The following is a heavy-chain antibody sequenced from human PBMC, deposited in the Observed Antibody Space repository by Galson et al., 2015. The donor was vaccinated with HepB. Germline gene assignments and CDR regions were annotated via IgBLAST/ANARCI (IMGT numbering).Heavy chain of an antibody. CDR2: IKSKTDGGTT. D-gene: IGHD6-6*01. J-gene: IGHJ6*02. Sequence: SLRLSCAASGFTFSNAWMSWVRQAPGKGLEWVGRIKSKTDGGTTDYAAPVKGRFTISRDDSKNTLYLQMNSLKTEDTAVYYCTTDLGGLVRDYYYGMDVWGQGTTVTVSS. V-gene: IGHV3-15*01. CDR3: TTDLGGLVRDYYYGMDV. CDR1: GFTFSNAW.